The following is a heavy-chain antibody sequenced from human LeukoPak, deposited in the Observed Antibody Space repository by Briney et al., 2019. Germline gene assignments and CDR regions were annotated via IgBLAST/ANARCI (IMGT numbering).Heavy chain of an antibody. CDR2: ISSSGSTI. J-gene: IGHJ4*02. V-gene: IGHV3-11*01. CDR3: ARLVTVAGRYYFDY. Sequence: PGGSLRLSCAASGFTFSDYYTSWIRQAPGKGLEWVSYISSSGSTIYYADSVKGRFTISRDNAKNSLYLQMNSLRAEDTAVYYCARLVTVAGRYYFDYWGQGTLVTVSS. CDR1: GFTFSDYY. D-gene: IGHD6-19*01.